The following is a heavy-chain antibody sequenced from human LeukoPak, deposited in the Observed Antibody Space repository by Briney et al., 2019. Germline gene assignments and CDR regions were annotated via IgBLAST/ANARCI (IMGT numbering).Heavy chain of an antibody. CDR3: ARGFTCSGGSCYFQNWFDP. V-gene: IGHV1-2*02. J-gene: IGHJ5*02. CDR2: INPNSGGT. CDR1: GYTFTGYY. D-gene: IGHD2-15*01. Sequence: ASVKVSCKASGYTFTGYYMHWVRQAPGQGLEWMGWINPNSGGTNYAQKFQGRVTMTRDTSISTAYMELSRLRSDDTAVYYCARGFTCSGGSCYFQNWFDPWGQGTLVTVSS.